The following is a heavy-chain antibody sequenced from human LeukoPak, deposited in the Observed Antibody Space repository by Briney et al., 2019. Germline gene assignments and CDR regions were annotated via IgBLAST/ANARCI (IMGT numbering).Heavy chain of an antibody. CDR3: ARAGSSSRWVNDY. J-gene: IGHJ4*02. Sequence: ASVTVSFTSSGYTFTIYYMHWVRPAPGQRLEWMGWINPNSGGTNYAQKFQGRVTMPRDTSISTAYMELSRLTSDDAAVYYCARAGSSSRWVNDYWGQGTLVTVSS. CDR1: GYTFTIYY. D-gene: IGHD6-13*01. V-gene: IGHV1-2*02. CDR2: INPNSGGT.